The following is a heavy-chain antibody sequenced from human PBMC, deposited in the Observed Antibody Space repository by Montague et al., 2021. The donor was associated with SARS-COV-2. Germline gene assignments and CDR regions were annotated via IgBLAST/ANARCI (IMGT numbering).Heavy chain of an antibody. Sequence: SLRLSCAASGFTVSSNYMSWVRQAPGKGLQWVSVIYRGGSTYSAVSAKGRVTVSRDNSRNTLILLMNSLIAEDTAVYYCAKGGGYYSYGMDVWGQGTTVTVSS. CDR1: GFTVSSNY. CDR3: AKGGGYYSYGMDV. J-gene: IGHJ6*02. D-gene: IGHD2-15*01. CDR2: IYRGGST. V-gene: IGHV3-53*01.